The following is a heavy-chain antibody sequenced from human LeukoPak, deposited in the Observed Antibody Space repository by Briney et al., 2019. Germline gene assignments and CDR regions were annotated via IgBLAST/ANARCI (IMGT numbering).Heavy chain of an antibody. D-gene: IGHD2-15*01. V-gene: IGHV4-4*07. CDR1: GGSISSYY. J-gene: IGHJ5*02. Sequence: PSETLCLTCTVSGGSISSYYWSWIRQPAGKGLEWIGRIYTSGSTNYNPSLKSRITMSVDTSKNQFSLKLNSVTAADTAVYYCARGRRYCSSGSCYSSWFDPWGQGTLVTVSS. CDR2: IYTSGST. CDR3: ARGRRYCSSGSCYSSWFDP.